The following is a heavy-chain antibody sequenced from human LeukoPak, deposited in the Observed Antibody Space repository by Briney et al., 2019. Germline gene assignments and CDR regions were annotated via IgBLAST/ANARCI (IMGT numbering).Heavy chain of an antibody. CDR2: ISASGGRT. D-gene: IGHD4-17*01. V-gene: IGHV3-23*01. CDR1: GFTLRSYA. CDR3: GKDPNGDYVGAFDM. Sequence: PGGSLRLSCAASGFTLRSYAMSWVRQAPGKGPQWVSGISASGGRTYYADSVKGRFTISRDTSRNTLYLQMDSLRADDTAAYYCGKDPNGDYVGAFDMWGQGTTVTVSS. J-gene: IGHJ3*02.